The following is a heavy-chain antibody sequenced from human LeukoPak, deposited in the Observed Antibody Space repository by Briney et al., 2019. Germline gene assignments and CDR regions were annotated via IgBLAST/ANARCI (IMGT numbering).Heavy chain of an antibody. CDR1: GFTFSSYA. V-gene: IGHV3-23*01. Sequence: GGSLRLSCAASGFTFSSYAMSWVRQAPGKGLEWVSAISGSGGSTYYADSVKGRFTISRDNSKNTLYLQMYSLRAEDTAVYYCAKDPNYYGSVYNWFDPWGQGTLVTVSS. J-gene: IGHJ5*02. CDR3: AKDPNYYGSVYNWFDP. D-gene: IGHD3-10*01. CDR2: ISGSGGST.